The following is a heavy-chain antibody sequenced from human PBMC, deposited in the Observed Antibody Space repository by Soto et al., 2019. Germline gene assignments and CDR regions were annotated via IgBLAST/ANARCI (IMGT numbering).Heavy chain of an antibody. D-gene: IGHD3-22*01. V-gene: IGHV4-39*01. CDR2: IYYSGST. CDR1: GGSISSSSYY. CDR3: AIHPLNNYDSSGPRFDP. J-gene: IGHJ5*02. Sequence: SETLSRTCPVSGGSISSSSYYWGWIRQPPGKGLEWIGSIYYSGSTYYNPSLKSRVTISVDTSKNQFSLKLSSVTAADTAVYYCAIHPLNNYDSSGPRFDPWGQGTLVTVSS.